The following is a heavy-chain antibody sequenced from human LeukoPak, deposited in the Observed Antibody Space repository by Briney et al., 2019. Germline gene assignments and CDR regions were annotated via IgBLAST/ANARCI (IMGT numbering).Heavy chain of an antibody. J-gene: IGHJ4*02. D-gene: IGHD1-20*01. CDR3: ARINWNELDY. Sequence: SETLSLTCTVSGGSISSYYWSWIRQPPGKGLEWIGSIYYTGSTYYNPSLKSRVTISVDTSKNQFSLKLSSVTAADTAVYYCARINWNELDYWGQGTLVTVSS. CDR1: GGSISSYY. V-gene: IGHV4-39*01. CDR2: IYYTGST.